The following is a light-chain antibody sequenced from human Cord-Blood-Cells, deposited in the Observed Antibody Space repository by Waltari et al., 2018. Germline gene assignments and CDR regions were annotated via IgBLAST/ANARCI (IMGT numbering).Light chain of an antibody. CDR3: QQSYSTPLT. V-gene: IGKV1-39*01. CDR2: AAS. J-gene: IGKJ3*01. Sequence: DIQLTQSPSSLSASVGDRVTITCRASQSISSYINWYQQTPGKAPKLLIYAASSLQSGVPSRFSGSGSGTDFTLTISSLQPEDFATYYCQQSYSTPLTFGPGTKVDIK. CDR1: QSISSY.